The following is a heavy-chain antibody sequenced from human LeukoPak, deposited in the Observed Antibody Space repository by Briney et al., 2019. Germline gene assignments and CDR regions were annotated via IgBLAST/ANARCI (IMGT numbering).Heavy chain of an antibody. CDR2: IIPIFGTT. CDR3: ARVVGLTGYSSSWYSGYYYYMDV. Sequence: SVKVSCKASGGTFSSYAISWVRQAPGQGLEWMGGIIPIFGTTNYAQKFQDRVTITADKSTSTAYMELSSLRSEDTAVYYCARVVGLTGYSSSWYSGYYYYMDVWGQGTMVTVSS. V-gene: IGHV1-69*06. D-gene: IGHD6-13*01. J-gene: IGHJ6*03. CDR1: GGTFSSYA.